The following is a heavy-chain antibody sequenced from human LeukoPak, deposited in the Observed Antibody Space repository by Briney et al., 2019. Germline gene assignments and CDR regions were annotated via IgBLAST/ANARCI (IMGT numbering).Heavy chain of an antibody. CDR1: GYSISSGYY. V-gene: IGHV4-38-2*02. D-gene: IGHD3-3*01. J-gene: IGHJ4*02. CDR2: IYHSGST. Sequence: PSETLSLTCTVSGYSISSGYYWGWIRQPPGKGLEWIGSIYHSGSTYYNPSLKSRVTISVDTSKNQFSLKLSSVTAADTAVYYCAREGVVIHLYDYWGQGTLVTVSS. CDR3: AREGVVIHLYDY.